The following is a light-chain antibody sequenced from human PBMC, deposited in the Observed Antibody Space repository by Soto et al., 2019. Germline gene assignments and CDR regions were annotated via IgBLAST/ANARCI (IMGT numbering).Light chain of an antibody. CDR2: EVS. CDR1: SSDVGGYNY. CDR3: SSYSSSNTLWV. V-gene: IGLV2-14*01. Sequence: QAVVTQPASVSGSPGQSITISCSGTSSDVGGYNYVSWHQQHPGKAPKLMIYEVSNRPSGVSNRFSGSKSGNTASLTISGLQAEDEADYYCSSYSSSNTLWVFGGGTKVTVL. J-gene: IGLJ3*02.